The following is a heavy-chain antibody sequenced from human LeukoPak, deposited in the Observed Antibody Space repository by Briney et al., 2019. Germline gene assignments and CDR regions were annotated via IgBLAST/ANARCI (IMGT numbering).Heavy chain of an antibody. Sequence: SETLSLTFAFYGGAFSDHYWSWIRQPPGQDLEGIGEINHSGSAKYNPSRKSRVTISVETSKNRSSLEVTSVTAAATAVYYCGPFGGYSGYDLGYWGQGTLVTVSS. CDR1: GGAFSDHY. V-gene: IGHV4-34*01. CDR3: GPFGGYSGYDLGY. J-gene: IGHJ4*02. CDR2: INHSGSA. D-gene: IGHD5-12*01.